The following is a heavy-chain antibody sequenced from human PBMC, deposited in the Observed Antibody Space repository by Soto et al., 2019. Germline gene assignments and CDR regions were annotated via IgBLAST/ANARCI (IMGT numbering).Heavy chain of an antibody. Sequence: TLSLTCAVSGGSFTSNNWWTWFRQPPGQGLEWIGEIYRTGRTNYNPSLKSRVTISLDKSENQFSLKVISLTAADTAVYYCASRDPGTSVDYWGQGTLVTVSS. CDR1: GGSFTSNNW. CDR3: ASRDPGTSVDY. J-gene: IGHJ4*02. D-gene: IGHD1-7*01. V-gene: IGHV4-4*02. CDR2: IYRTGRT.